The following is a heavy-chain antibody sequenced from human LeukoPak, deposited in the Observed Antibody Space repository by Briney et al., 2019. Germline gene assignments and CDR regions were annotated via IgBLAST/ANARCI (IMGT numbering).Heavy chain of an antibody. J-gene: IGHJ5*02. CDR2: ISYDGSNK. V-gene: IGHV3-30-3*01. Sequence: PGGSLRLSCAASGFTVSSKYMSWVRQAPGKGLEWVAVISYDGSNKYYADSVKGRFTFSRDNSKNTLYLQMNSLRAEDTAIYYCARMIRDYGDSNWFDPWGQGTLVTVSS. D-gene: IGHD4-17*01. CDR3: ARMIRDYGDSNWFDP. CDR1: GFTVSSKY.